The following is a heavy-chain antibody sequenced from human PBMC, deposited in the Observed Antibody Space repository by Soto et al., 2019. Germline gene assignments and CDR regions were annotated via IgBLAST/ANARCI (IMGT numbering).Heavy chain of an antibody. CDR2: IKQDGSEK. V-gene: IGHV3-7*01. D-gene: IGHD6-13*01. J-gene: IGHJ4*02. Sequence: GGSLRLSCAASGFTFSSYWMSWVRQAPGKGLEWVANIKQDGSEKYYVDSVKGRFTISRDNAKNSLYLQMNSLRAEDTAVYYCASPGHVAAAGIGGGRVDYWGQGTLVTVSS. CDR1: GFTFSSYW. CDR3: ASPGHVAAAGIGGGRVDY.